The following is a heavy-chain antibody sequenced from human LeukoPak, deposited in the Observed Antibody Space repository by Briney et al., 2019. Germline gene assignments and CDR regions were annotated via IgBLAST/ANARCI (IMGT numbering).Heavy chain of an antibody. Sequence: GGSLRLSCAASGLTSSSHWMHWVRQAPGKGLEWVSGISGSGGSTYYADSVKGRFTTSRDNSKSALYLQMNSLRAEDTAVYYCAKVYTYSYGSGNYYGHYYGMDVWGQGTTVIVSS. D-gene: IGHD3-10*01. V-gene: IGHV3-23*01. CDR3: AKVYTYSYGSGNYYGHYYGMDV. CDR2: ISGSGGST. J-gene: IGHJ6*02. CDR1: GLTSSSHW.